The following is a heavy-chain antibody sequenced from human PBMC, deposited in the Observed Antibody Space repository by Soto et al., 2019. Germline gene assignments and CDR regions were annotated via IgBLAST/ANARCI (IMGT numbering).Heavy chain of an antibody. CDR3: AKDRRAARPYYYYYGMDV. CDR2: VSRDGKTT. J-gene: IGHJ6*02. Sequence: GGSLRLSCAASGFTFSRYEMNWVRQAPGKGLEWLSYVSRDGKTTYYADSVQGRFAVSRDNSKNTLYLQMNSLRAEDTAVYYCAKDRRAARPYYYYYGMDVWGQGTTVTVSS. V-gene: IGHV3-48*03. D-gene: IGHD6-6*01. CDR1: GFTFSRYE.